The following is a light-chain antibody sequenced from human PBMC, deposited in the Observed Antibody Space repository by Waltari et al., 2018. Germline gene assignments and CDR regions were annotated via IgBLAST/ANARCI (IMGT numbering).Light chain of an antibody. CDR2: DVS. CDR1: TSDVRRSKY. Sequence: QSALTQPASVSGSPGQSIPIPCTGTTSDVRRSKYVSRYQHLPVKAPELPLFDVSKRPSGVSNRFSGSKSASTASLTISGLQAEDEATYYCMSYTSASTYVLFGGGTNLTVL. J-gene: IGLJ2*01. CDR3: MSYTSASTYVL. V-gene: IGLV2-14*03.